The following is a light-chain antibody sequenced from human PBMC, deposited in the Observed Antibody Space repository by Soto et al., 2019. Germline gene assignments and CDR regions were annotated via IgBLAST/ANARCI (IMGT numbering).Light chain of an antibody. V-gene: IGKV3-20*01. Sequence: EIVLTQSPGTLSLSPGERATLSCRVSQSVSSSYLAWYRQKPGQAPRLLIYGASSRATGIPDRFSGSGARTDFTLTISRLEPEDFAVYYCQQYGSSRWTFGQGTKVEI. J-gene: IGKJ1*01. CDR3: QQYGSSRWT. CDR2: GAS. CDR1: QSVSSSY.